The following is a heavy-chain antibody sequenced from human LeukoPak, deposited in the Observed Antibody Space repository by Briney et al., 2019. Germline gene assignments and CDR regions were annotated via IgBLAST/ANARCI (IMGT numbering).Heavy chain of an antibody. CDR1: GGSFSGYY. D-gene: IGHD6-19*01. J-gene: IGHJ6*02. V-gene: IGHV4-34*01. CDR3: ARFEVPGIAVAGGYGMDV. CDR2: INHSGST. Sequence: SETLSLTCAVYGGSFSGYYWSWIRQPPGKGLEWIGEINHSGSTNYNPSLKSRVTISVDTSKNQFSLKLSSVTAADTAVYYCARFEVPGIAVAGGYGMDVWGQGTTVTVSS.